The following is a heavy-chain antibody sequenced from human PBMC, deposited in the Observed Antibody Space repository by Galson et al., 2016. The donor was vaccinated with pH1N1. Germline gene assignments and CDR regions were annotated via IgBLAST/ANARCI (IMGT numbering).Heavy chain of an antibody. V-gene: IGHV1-46*03. CDR3: TRDLGRLRDY. CDR1: GYTFTKYY. D-gene: IGHD1-26*01. Sequence: SVKVSCKASGYTFTKYYFHWVRQAPGQGLEWMGVIDPSGGGITYAQKFQGRGTMTRDTSTSTVYMELSSLKSEDTAVYYCTRDLGRLRDYWGQATLVTGSS. CDR2: IDPSGGGI. J-gene: IGHJ4*02.